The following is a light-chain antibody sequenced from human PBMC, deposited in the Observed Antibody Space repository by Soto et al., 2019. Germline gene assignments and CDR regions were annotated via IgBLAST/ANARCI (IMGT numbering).Light chain of an antibody. CDR1: QSIARA. J-gene: IGKJ2*01. CDR2: FAS. V-gene: IGKV1-39*01. CDR3: LQTYRTAYA. Sequence: DIQMTQSPSSLSASVGDRVTITCRASQSIARALNWYQHQPGRATKLLSNFASTWQSGVPSRFSGSGSGTEVPLTISILQPEDFATHDVLQTYRTAYAFRQGTELEI.